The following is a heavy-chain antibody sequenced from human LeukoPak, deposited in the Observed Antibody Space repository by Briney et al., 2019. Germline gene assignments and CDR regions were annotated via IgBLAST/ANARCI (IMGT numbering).Heavy chain of an antibody. Sequence: SETLSLTCTVSGGSISSSSYYWGWIRQPPGKGLEWIGSIYYSGSTYYNPSLKSRVTISVDTSKNQFSLKLSSVTAADTAVYYCVRDLPFIVVVPARTTDAFDIWGQGTMVTVSS. V-gene: IGHV4-39*07. D-gene: IGHD2-2*01. CDR1: GGSISSSSYY. J-gene: IGHJ3*02. CDR3: VRDLPFIVVVPARTTDAFDI. CDR2: IYYSGST.